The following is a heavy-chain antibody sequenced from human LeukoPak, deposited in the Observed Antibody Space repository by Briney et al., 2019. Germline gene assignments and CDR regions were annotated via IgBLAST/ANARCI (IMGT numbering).Heavy chain of an antibody. V-gene: IGHV3-30*18. CDR2: ISYDGSNK. J-gene: IGHJ1*01. D-gene: IGHD6-19*01. CDR3: AKDQFSSGFEYFQH. CDR1: GFTFSSYG. Sequence: GGSLRLSCAASGFTFSSYGMHWVRQAPGKGLEWVAVISYDGSNKYYADSVKGRFTISRDNSKNTLYLQMNSLRPEDTAAYYCAKDQFSSGFEYFQHWGQGTLVTVSS.